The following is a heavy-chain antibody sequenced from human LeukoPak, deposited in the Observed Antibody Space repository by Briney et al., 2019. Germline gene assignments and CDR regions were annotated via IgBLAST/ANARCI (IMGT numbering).Heavy chain of an antibody. CDR3: ARDLATVTKGFDI. J-gene: IGHJ3*02. Sequence: PSETLSLTCPCSDYSFSSHYWTWIRQPPRKGLGWIGYISYIGSTNYNPSLKSRVTISIDTSKNQFSLKLSSVTAADTAVYYCARDLATVTKGFDIWGQGTMVSVSS. D-gene: IGHD4-11*01. CDR1: DYSFSSHY. CDR2: ISYIGST. V-gene: IGHV4-59*11.